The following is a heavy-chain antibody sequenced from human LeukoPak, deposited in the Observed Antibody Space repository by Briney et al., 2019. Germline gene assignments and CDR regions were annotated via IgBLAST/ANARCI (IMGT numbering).Heavy chain of an antibody. CDR3: ARGGRRFLEWLSPYFDY. D-gene: IGHD3-3*01. CDR2: INHSGST. J-gene: IGHJ4*02. V-gene: IGHV4-34*01. CDR1: GGSFSGYY. Sequence: SETLSLTCAIYGGSFSGYYWSWIRQPPGKGLEWIGEINHSGSTNYNPSLKSRVTISVDTSKNQFSLKLSSVTAADTAVYYCARGGRRFLEWLSPYFDYWGQGTLVTVSS.